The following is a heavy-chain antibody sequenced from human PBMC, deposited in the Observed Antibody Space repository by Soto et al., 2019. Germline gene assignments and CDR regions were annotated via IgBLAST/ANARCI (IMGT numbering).Heavy chain of an antibody. CDR2: IIPIFGTA. Sequence: VKGSCKASPGTFSSYAMSWVRQAPGQGLEWMGGIIPIFGTANYAQKFQGRVTITADKSTSTAYMELSSLRSEDTAVYYCASSEIVVVVAATPGAFDIWGQGTMVTVSS. J-gene: IGHJ3*02. CDR1: PGTFSSYA. V-gene: IGHV1-69*06. CDR3: ASSEIVVVVAATPGAFDI. D-gene: IGHD2-15*01.